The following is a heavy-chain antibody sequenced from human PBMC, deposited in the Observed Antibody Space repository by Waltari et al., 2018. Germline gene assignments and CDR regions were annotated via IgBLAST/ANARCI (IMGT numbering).Heavy chain of an antibody. CDR2: INHSGST. J-gene: IGHJ4*02. CDR1: GGSFSGYY. CDR3: ASTLYGSGTPDPGY. Sequence: QVQLQQWVAGLLKPSETLSLTCAVYGGSFSGYYWSWIRQPPGKGLEWIGEINHSGSTNYNPSLKSRVTISVDTSKNQFSLKLSSVTAADTAVYYCASTLYGSGTPDPGYWGQGTLVTVSS. D-gene: IGHD3-10*01. V-gene: IGHV4-34*01.